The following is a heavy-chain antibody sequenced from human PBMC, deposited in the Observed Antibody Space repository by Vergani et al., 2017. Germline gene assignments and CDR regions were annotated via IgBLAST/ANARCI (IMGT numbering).Heavy chain of an antibody. CDR3: ARGYCRSTSGFNWFDP. D-gene: IGHD2-2*01. CDR1: GGSISSGGYS. J-gene: IGHJ5*02. Sequence: QLQLQESGSGLVKPSQTLSLTCAVSGGSISSGGYSWSWIRQPPGKGLEWIGYIYHSGSTYYNPSLKSRVTISVDRSKNQFSLKLSSVTAADTAVYYCARGYCRSTSGFNWFDPWGQGTLVTVSS. CDR2: IYHSGST. V-gene: IGHV4-30-2*01.